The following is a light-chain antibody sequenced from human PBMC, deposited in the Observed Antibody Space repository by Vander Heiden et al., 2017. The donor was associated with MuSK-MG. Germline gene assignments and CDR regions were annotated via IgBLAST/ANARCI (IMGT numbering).Light chain of an antibody. J-gene: IGKJ4*01. Sequence: DIHMTQSPSSLSASVGDRVTITCRATQSISNNLNWYQQKPGRAPKVLIYTASSLQSGVPSRFSGSGSGTDFTLTINRLQPEDFATYYCQQIHRAPLTFGGGTRVEIK. V-gene: IGKV1-39*01. CDR2: TAS. CDR1: QSISNN. CDR3: QQIHRAPLT.